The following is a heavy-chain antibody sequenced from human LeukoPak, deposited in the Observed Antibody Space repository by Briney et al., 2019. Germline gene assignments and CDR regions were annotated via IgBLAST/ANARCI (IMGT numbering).Heavy chain of an antibody. CDR1: GVSISSSTYF. Sequence: PLETLSLTCTVSGVSISSSTYFWGWIRQAPGKGLEWIGSVYYDGTTYNYPSLKSRVTLSVDTSKNQFSLKLKSVTASDTAVYYCARHLEWRLNGMDVWGQGTTVTVSS. V-gene: IGHV4-39*01. J-gene: IGHJ6*02. CDR2: VYYDGTT. CDR3: ARHLEWRLNGMDV. D-gene: IGHD3-3*01.